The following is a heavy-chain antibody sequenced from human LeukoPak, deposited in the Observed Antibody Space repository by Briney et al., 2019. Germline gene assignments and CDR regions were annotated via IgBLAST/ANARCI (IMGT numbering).Heavy chain of an antibody. V-gene: IGHV3-53*01. CDR1: GFTVSSNY. CDR2: IYSGGST. CDR3: ARDVGPYYDILTGYYGGYYFDY. Sequence: PGGSLRLSCAASGFTVSSNYMSWVRQAPGKGLEWVSVIYSGGSTYYADSVKGRFTIFRDNSKNTLYLQMNSLRAEDTAVYYCARDVGPYYDILTGYYGGYYFDYWGQGALVTVSS. D-gene: IGHD3-9*01. J-gene: IGHJ4*02.